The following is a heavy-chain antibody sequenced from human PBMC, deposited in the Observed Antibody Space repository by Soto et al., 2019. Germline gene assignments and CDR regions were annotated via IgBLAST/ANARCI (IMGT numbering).Heavy chain of an antibody. V-gene: IGHV1-69*13. D-gene: IGHD6-19*01. J-gene: IGHJ6*02. CDR1: GGTFSSYA. CDR3: AREKSIAVAGTAGYYGMDV. CDR2: IIPIFGTA. Sequence: GASVKVSCKASGGTFSSYAISWVRQAPGQGLEWMGGIIPIFGTANYAQKFQGGVTITADESTSTAYMELSSLRSEDTAVYYCAREKSIAVAGTAGYYGMDVWGQGTTVTVSS.